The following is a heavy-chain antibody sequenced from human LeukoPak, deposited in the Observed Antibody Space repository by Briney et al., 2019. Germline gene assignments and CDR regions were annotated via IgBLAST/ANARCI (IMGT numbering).Heavy chain of an antibody. D-gene: IGHD3-3*01. V-gene: IGHV3-33*06. J-gene: IGHJ4*02. CDR2: IWYDGSNK. CDR1: GFTFNTYG. CDR3: AKDFGIFGVVIWD. Sequence: GGSLRLSCAASGFTFNTYGMNWVRQAPGKGLEWVAVIWYDGSNKYYADSVKGRFTISRDNSKNTLYLQMNSLRAEDTAMYYCAKDFGIFGVVIWDWGQGTLVTVSS.